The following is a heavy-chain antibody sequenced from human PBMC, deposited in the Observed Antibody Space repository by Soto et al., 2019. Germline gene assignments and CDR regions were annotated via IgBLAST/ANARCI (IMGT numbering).Heavy chain of an antibody. CDR1: GFTFGTYG. CDR3: ARAVGPFDY. J-gene: IGHJ4*02. V-gene: IGHV3-33*01. D-gene: IGHD1-26*01. CDR2: IWYDGSHK. Sequence: QVQLVESGGGVVQPGRSLRLSCAASGFTFGTYGMHWVRQAPGMGLEWVAVIWYDGSHKDYADSVKGRFTISRDNSKNTLYLQMNSLRVEDTAMYYCARAVGPFDYWGQGTLVTVSS.